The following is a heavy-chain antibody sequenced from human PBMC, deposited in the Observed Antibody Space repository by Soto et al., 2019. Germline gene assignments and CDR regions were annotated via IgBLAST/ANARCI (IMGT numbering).Heavy chain of an antibody. CDR3: ARSGPGEDQGFDP. J-gene: IGHJ5*02. CDR1: GGSISSSNW. D-gene: IGHD2-15*01. CDR2: IYHSGST. V-gene: IGHV4-4*02. Sequence: QVQLQESGPGLVKPSGTLSLTCAVSGGSISSSNWWSWVRQPPGKGLEWIGEIYHSGSTHYNPSLKSRVNISVDKSKNQCSLKLSSVAAADTAVYYCARSGPGEDQGFDPWGQGTLVTVSS.